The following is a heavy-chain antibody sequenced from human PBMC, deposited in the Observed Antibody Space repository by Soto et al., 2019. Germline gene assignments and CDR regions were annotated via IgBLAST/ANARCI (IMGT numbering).Heavy chain of an antibody. Sequence: QITLKESGPTLVTPTQHLTLTCTFSGFSLTTTGLGVAWIRQPPGKALEWLALIYWNDEKRYRPSLRSRLTITNDTSKNQVVLTTTDMDPVHTATYFCAHEGFGSDNWFEAWGQGALVIVSS. CDR3: AHEGFGSDNWFEA. D-gene: IGHD3-10*01. CDR2: IYWNDEK. J-gene: IGHJ5*02. CDR1: GFSLTTTGLG. V-gene: IGHV2-5*01.